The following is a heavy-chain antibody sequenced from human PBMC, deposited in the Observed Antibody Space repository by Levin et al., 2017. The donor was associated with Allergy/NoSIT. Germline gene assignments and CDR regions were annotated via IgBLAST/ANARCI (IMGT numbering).Heavy chain of an antibody. CDR1: GFTFSSYG. D-gene: IGHD1-14*01. V-gene: IGHV3-30*03. Sequence: GGSLRLSCAASGFTFSSYGMHWVRQAPGKGLEWVAVISYDGSNKYYADSVKGRFTISRDNSKNTLYLQMNSLRAEDTAVYYCATEPGIKAFDIWGQGTMVTVSS. CDR2: ISYDGSNK. CDR3: ATEPGIKAFDI. J-gene: IGHJ3*02.